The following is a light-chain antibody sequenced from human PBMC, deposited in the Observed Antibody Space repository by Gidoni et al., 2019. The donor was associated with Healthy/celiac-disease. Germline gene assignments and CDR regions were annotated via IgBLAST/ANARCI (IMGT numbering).Light chain of an antibody. J-gene: IGLJ1*01. CDR1: SPNLGSNT. CDR2: SNN. V-gene: IGLV1-44*01. Sequence: QSVLPQPPSASGTPGQRVTIPCSGSSPNLGSNTVNWYQQLPGTAPKLLIYSNNQRPSGVPDRFSGSKSGTSASLAISGLQSEDEADYYCAAWDDSLNGFYVFGTGTKVTVL. CDR3: AAWDDSLNGFYV.